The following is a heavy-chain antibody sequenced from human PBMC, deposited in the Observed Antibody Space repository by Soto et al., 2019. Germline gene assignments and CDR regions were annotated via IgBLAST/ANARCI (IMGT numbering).Heavy chain of an antibody. D-gene: IGHD2-15*01. J-gene: IGHJ3*02. Sequence: GGFIRVSCAACGFTVYSYGMPGVLQAPGKGLEWVAVISYDGSNKYYADSVKGRFTISRDNSKNTLYLQMNSLRAEDTAVYYCAKRYCSRGSCFDAFDIWGQGTMVTVSS. CDR3: AKRYCSRGSCFDAFDI. CDR2: ISYDGSNK. V-gene: IGHV3-30*18. CDR1: GFTVYSYG.